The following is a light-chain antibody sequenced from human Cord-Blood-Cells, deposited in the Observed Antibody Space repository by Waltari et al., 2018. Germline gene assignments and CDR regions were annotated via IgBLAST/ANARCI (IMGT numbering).Light chain of an antibody. J-gene: IGLJ3*02. Sequence: YELTQPPSVSVSPGQTASITCSGDKWGDKYACWYQQKPGQSPVLVIYQESKRPSGIPVRFSGSNSGNTATLTISGTQAMDEADYYCQAWDSSAWVFGGGTKLTVL. CDR2: QES. CDR3: QAWDSSAWV. CDR1: KWGDKY. V-gene: IGLV3-1*01.